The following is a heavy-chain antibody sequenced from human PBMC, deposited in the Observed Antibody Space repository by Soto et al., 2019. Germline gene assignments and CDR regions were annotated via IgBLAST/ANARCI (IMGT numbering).Heavy chain of an antibody. CDR3: ARHVPAAGYYYGMDV. Sequence: SVKVSCKASGGTFSSYAISWVRQAPGQGLEWMGGIIPIFGTANYAQKFQGRVTITADESTSTAYMELSGLRSEDTAVYYCARHVPAAGYYYGMDVWGQGTTVTVSS. CDR2: IIPIFGTA. CDR1: GGTFSSYA. J-gene: IGHJ6*02. V-gene: IGHV1-69*13. D-gene: IGHD2-2*01.